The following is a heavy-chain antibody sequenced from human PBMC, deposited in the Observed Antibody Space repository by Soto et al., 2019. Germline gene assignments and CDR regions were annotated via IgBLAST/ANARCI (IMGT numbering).Heavy chain of an antibody. Sequence: QVQLVQSGAEVKEPGASVKVSCKASGYTFTHYAINWVRQATGQGLEWMGWVSPNTGNTAYAQKFQGRVTMTRNTSIHTAYLELSSLRSEDTAVYYCARDYGGYYSAASDWGQGTLVTVSS. CDR3: ARDYGGYYSAASD. CDR2: VSPNTGNT. V-gene: IGHV1-8*01. D-gene: IGHD3-3*01. CDR1: GYTFTHYA. J-gene: IGHJ4*02.